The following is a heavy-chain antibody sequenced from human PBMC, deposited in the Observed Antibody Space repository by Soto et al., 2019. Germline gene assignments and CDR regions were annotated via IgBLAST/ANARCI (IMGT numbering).Heavy chain of an antibody. CDR3: ARRVDYYYYMDV. CDR1: GYTFTSYD. CDR2: MNPNSGTT. V-gene: IGHV1-8*01. J-gene: IGHJ6*03. Sequence: ASVKVSCKASGYTFTSYDISWVRQATGQGLEWMGWMNPNSGTTGYAQKFQGRVTMTRNTSISTAYMELSSLRSEDTAVYYCARRVDYYYYMDVWGKGPTVTISS. D-gene: IGHD2-15*01.